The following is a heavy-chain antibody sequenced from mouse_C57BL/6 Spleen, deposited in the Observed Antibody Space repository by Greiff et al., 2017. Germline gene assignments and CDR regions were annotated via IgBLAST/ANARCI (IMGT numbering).Heavy chain of an antibody. CDR3: ARGLNYYGSSYGFAY. Sequence: QFQLQQPGAELVKPGASVKMSCKASGYTFTSYWITWVKQRPGQGLEWIGDIYPGSGSTNYNEKFKSKATLTVDTSSSTAYMQLSSLTSEDSAVYYCARGLNYYGSSYGFAYWGQGTLVTVSA. D-gene: IGHD1-1*01. CDR2: IYPGSGST. J-gene: IGHJ3*01. CDR1: GYTFTSYW. V-gene: IGHV1-55*01.